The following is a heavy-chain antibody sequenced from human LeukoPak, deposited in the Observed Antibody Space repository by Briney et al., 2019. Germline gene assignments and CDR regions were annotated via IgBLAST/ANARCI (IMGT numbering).Heavy chain of an antibody. CDR1: DFDFSSHA. CDR3: AKKAQYNGNYPLDY. Sequence: GGSLRLSCAASDFDFSSHAMTWVRQAPGKGLEWVSAIGISGTKTYYADSVKGRFTISRDNSKNTLYLQMNSLRAEDTALYFCAKKAQYNGNYPLDYWGQGTLVTVSS. V-gene: IGHV3-23*01. CDR2: IGISGTKT. D-gene: IGHD1-26*01. J-gene: IGHJ4*02.